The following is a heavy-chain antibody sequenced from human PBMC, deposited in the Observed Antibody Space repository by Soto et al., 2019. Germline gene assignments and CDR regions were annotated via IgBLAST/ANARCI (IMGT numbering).Heavy chain of an antibody. D-gene: IGHD2-15*01. CDR3: ARGGYCSGGSCYPTYNWFDP. Sequence: GGSLRLSCAASGFTFSSYDMHWVRQATGKGLEWVSAIGTAGDTYYPGSVKGRFTISRENAKNSLYLQMNSLRAGDTAVYYCARGGYCSGGSCYPTYNWFDPWGQGTLVTVSS. CDR1: GFTFSSYD. CDR2: IGTAGDT. V-gene: IGHV3-13*01. J-gene: IGHJ5*02.